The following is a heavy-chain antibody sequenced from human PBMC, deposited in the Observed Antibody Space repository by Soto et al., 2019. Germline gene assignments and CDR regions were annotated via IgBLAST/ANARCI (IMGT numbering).Heavy chain of an antibody. D-gene: IGHD2-2*01. CDR2: ISAYNGNT. CDR3: ARDEMGYCSSTSCSGSWFDP. V-gene: IGHV1-18*01. J-gene: IGHJ5*02. CDR1: GYTFTSYG. Sequence: ASVKVSCKASGYTFTSYGISWVRQAPGQGLEWMGWISAYNGNTNYAQKLQGRVTMTTDTSTSTAYMELRSLRSDDTAVYYCARDEMGYCSSTSCSGSWFDPWGQGTLVTVSS.